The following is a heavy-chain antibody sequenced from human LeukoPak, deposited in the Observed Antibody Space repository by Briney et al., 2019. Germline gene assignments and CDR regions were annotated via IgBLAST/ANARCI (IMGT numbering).Heavy chain of an antibody. CDR1: GGSFSGYY. CDR2: INHSGST. D-gene: IGHD5-12*01. J-gene: IGHJ4*02. CDR3: ARDDIVATTREFDY. V-gene: IGHV4-34*01. Sequence: SETLSLTCAVYGGSFSGYYWSWLRQPPGKGLEWIGEINHSGSTNYNPSLKSRVTISVDTSKNQFSLKLSSVTAADTAVYYCARDDIVATTREFDYWGQGTLVTVSS.